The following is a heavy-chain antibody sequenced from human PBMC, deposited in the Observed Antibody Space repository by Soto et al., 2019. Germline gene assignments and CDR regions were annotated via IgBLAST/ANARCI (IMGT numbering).Heavy chain of an antibody. V-gene: IGHV1-3*01. CDR3: ARPLGYCSSTRCCHAFDI. J-gene: IGHJ3*02. CDR2: INAGTGDT. Sequence: QVQLVQSGAEVKKPGASVKVSCKASGYTFTSYAIHWVRQAPGQRLEWMGWINAGTGDTKSSEKFQGRVTIIRDTAVSTAYMDLGSLRSEDTAVYYCARPLGYCSSTRCCHAFDIWGQGTMVTVST. CDR1: GYTFTSYA. D-gene: IGHD2-2*01.